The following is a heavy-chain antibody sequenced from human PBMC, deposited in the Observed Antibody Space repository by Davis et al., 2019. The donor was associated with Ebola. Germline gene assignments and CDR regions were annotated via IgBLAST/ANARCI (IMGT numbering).Heavy chain of an antibody. CDR1: EFIVTSHH. CDR2: ISSSGTRT. D-gene: IGHD1-7*01. CDR3: ARRLELLAY. Sequence: GESLKISCAASEFIVTSHHMTWVRQAPGKGLEWVSLISSSGTRTYYADSVKGRFTISRDDSKNTLYLEMNSLRAEDTAVYYCARRLELLAYWGQGTLVTVSS. J-gene: IGHJ4*02. V-gene: IGHV3-23*01.